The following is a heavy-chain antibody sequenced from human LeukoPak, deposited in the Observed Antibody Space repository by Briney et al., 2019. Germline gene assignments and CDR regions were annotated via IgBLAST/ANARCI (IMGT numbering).Heavy chain of an antibody. J-gene: IGHJ4*02. Sequence: SETLSLTCTVSGGSISSGGNYWSWIRQHPGEGLEWIGYIYYSGSTYYNPSLKSRVTISVDTSKNQFSLKLSSVTAADTAVYYCARGGPSGYPFDYWGGGTLVTVSS. V-gene: IGHV4-31*03. CDR2: IYYSGST. CDR1: GGSISSGGNY. CDR3: ARGGPSGYPFDY. D-gene: IGHD5-12*01.